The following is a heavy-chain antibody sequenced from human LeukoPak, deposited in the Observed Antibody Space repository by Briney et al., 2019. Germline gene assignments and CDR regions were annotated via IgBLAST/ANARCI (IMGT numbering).Heavy chain of an antibody. J-gene: IGHJ4*02. D-gene: IGHD6-19*01. Sequence: PSETLSLTCTVSGGSISSYYWSWIRQPPGKGLEWIGYIYYSGSTNYTPSLKSRVTISVDTSKNQFSLKLSSVTAADTAVYYCARAPGAVAAEYYFDYWGQGTLVTVSS. CDR1: GGSISSYY. CDR3: ARAPGAVAAEYYFDY. CDR2: IYYSGST. V-gene: IGHV4-59*01.